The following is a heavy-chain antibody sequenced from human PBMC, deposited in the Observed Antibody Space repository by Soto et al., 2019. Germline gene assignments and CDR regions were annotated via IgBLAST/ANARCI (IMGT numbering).Heavy chain of an antibody. CDR2: ISSDGSAK. CDR1: GFTLSNFG. J-gene: IGHJ3*02. Sequence: QVQLVESGGGVVQPGGSLRLSCGASGFTLSNFGVHWVRQAPGKGPEWVGAISSDGSAKSYGDSVRGRFTVSRDSSMNRVFLQMNSLRSDDTGVYSCAQGDVAVIHSQFDIWGRGTMVTVSS. V-gene: IGHV3-30*18. D-gene: IGHD6-19*01. CDR3: AQGDVAVIHSQFDI.